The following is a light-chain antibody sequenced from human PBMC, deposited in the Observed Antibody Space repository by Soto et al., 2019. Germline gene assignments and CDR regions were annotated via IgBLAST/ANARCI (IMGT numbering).Light chain of an antibody. CDR1: QSISNNY. V-gene: IGKV3-20*01. J-gene: IGKJ1*01. Sequence: EIMFTHSPCTLSLSPRERAALSCRASQSISNNYLAWYQQKPGQAPRLVIYGASNRATGIPDRFSASGSGTDFTLTISRLEPEAFAVYYCQQYTSAPLTCGQGTKVEI. CDR2: GAS. CDR3: QQYTSAPLT.